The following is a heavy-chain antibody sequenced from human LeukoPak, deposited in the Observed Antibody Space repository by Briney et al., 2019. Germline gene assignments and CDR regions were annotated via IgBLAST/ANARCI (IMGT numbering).Heavy chain of an antibody. CDR2: ISPYNGNT. CDR1: GYTFISYG. V-gene: IGHV1-18*01. D-gene: IGHD3-3*01. CDR3: ARRGINFAVSGHWFDP. Sequence: ASVKVSCKATGYTFISYGISWVRQAPGQGLEWMGWISPYNGNTNYAQKFQDRVIMTTDTSTTTAYMELRSLRYDDTAVYYCARRGINFAVSGHWFDPWGQGTLVIVPS. J-gene: IGHJ5*02.